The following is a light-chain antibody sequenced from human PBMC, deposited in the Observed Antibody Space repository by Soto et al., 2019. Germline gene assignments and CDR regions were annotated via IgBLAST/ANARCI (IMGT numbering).Light chain of an antibody. CDR3: QQRSNWPWTT. Sequence: EIVLTQSPATLSLSPGESATLSCRASESVSIYISWYQQKPAQAPRLLIYDASNRATGIPTRFSGSGSGTDFILTISSLETEDFAVYYCQQRSNWPWTTFGQGTRVELK. V-gene: IGKV3-11*01. J-gene: IGKJ1*01. CDR1: ESVSIY. CDR2: DAS.